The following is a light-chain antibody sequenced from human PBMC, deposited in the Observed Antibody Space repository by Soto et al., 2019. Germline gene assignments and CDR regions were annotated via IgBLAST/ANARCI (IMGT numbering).Light chain of an antibody. CDR1: SSDVGGYNY. V-gene: IGLV2-8*01. Sequence: QSVLTQPPSASGSPGQSVTISCTGTSSDVGGYNYVSWYQQYPGRAPKLMIYEVTKRPSGVPDRFSGSKSGNTASLTVSGLQAADEADYYCCSYAGSYTSPFDVFGTGTKVTVL. CDR2: EVT. CDR3: CSYAGSYTSPFDV. J-gene: IGLJ1*01.